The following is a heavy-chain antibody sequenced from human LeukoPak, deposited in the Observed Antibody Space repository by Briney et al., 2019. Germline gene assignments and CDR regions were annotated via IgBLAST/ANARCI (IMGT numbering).Heavy chain of an antibody. CDR1: GGSISSYY. CDR2: INHSGST. CDR3: ARDVGWRGMNYYMDV. V-gene: IGHV4-34*01. J-gene: IGHJ6*03. D-gene: IGHD3-3*01. Sequence: PSETLSLTCTVSGGSISSYYWSWIRQPPGKGLEWIGEINHSGSTNYNPSLKSRVTISVDTSKNQFSLKLSSVTAADTAMYHCARDVGWRGMNYYMDVWGKGTTVTVSS.